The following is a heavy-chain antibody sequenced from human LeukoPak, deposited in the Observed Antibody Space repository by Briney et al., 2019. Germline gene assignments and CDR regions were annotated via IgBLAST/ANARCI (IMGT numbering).Heavy chain of an antibody. J-gene: IGHJ4*02. CDR2: LYTGGST. Sequence: GGSLRLSCAASGFTVSDNYMSWVRQAPGKELEWVSILYTGGSTYYADSVKGRFTNSRDNSKNTVYLQMTSLRAEDTAVYFCARVDDYDSSTSPYWGQGTRVTVSS. CDR1: GFTVSDNY. V-gene: IGHV3-53*01. CDR3: ARVDDYDSSTSPY. D-gene: IGHD3-22*01.